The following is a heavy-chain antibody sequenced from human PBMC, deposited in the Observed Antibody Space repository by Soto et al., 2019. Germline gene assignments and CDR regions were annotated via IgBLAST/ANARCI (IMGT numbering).Heavy chain of an antibody. Sequence: QVQLVESGGGVVQPGRSLRLSCAASGFTFSSYGMYWVRQAPGKGLEWVAVIWYDGSNKYSADSVKGRFTIPRDKSKNTLYLQMNSLRAEDTAVYYCARENRPIAVAALGVDYWGQGTLVTVSS. CDR1: GFTFSSYG. V-gene: IGHV3-33*01. J-gene: IGHJ4*02. CDR3: ARENRPIAVAALGVDY. D-gene: IGHD6-19*01. CDR2: IWYDGSNK.